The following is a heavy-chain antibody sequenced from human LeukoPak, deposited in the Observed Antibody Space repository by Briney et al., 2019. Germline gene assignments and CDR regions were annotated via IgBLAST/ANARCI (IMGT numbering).Heavy chain of an antibody. Sequence: GGSLRLSCAASGFTFSSYGMHWVRQAPGKGLEWVSYISSSSSTIYYADSVKGRFTISRDNAKNSLYLQMNSLRAEDTAVYYCARTGPNWNDEKEFDYWGQGTLVTVSS. J-gene: IGHJ4*02. CDR3: ARTGPNWNDEKEFDY. CDR2: ISSSSSTI. D-gene: IGHD1-1*01. CDR1: GFTFSSYG. V-gene: IGHV3-48*01.